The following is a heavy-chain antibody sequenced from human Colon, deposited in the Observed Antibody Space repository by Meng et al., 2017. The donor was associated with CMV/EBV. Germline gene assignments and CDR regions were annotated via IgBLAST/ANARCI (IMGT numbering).Heavy chain of an antibody. CDR1: GYSFTTYG. V-gene: IGHV1-18*01. Sequence: ASVKVSCKASGYSFTTYGVTWVRQAPGQGLECLGWINGYNGATIYAQKFQGRVTMTTDTSTTTAYMELRGLTSDDTAVYYCARRPITTYYQFNLGVWGQGTTVTVSS. J-gene: IGHJ6*02. CDR2: INGYNGAT. D-gene: IGHD1-26*01. CDR3: ARRPITTYYQFNLGV.